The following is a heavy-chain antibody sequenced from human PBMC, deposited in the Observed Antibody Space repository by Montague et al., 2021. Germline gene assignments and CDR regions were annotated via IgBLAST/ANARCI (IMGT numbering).Heavy chain of an antibody. D-gene: IGHD3-22*01. CDR1: GVSINNNSFF. V-gene: IGHV4-39*01. CDR2: VYDSGRT. CDR3: SRGPFLFDSRGDYNFESFYI. Sequence: SETLSLTCTVSGVSINNNSFFWAWIRQTPGKGLEWIGSVYDSGRTHYNPSLESRVTIYVDTSKNQFSLNLTSVTAADTSVFYCSRGPFLFDSRGDYNFESFYIWGQGTIVTVSS. J-gene: IGHJ3*02.